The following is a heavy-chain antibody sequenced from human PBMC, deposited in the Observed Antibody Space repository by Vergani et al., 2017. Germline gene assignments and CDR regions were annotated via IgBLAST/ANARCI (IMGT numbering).Heavy chain of an antibody. J-gene: IGHJ6*03. CDR1: GGSFTSYH. D-gene: IGHD4-11*01. CDR3: ARVNTETNGHLYYYYYRDV. V-gene: IGHV4-34*01. Sequence: QVQLQQWGGGLLKPSETLSLTCVVNGGSFTSYHWTWIRQSPGEGLEWVGDIDHTGRPDYNPSLKSRLTMSVDKSRNQFSLTLNSVTATDTAIYFCARVNTETNGHLYYYYYRDVLGQGTAVTVS. CDR2: IDHTGRP.